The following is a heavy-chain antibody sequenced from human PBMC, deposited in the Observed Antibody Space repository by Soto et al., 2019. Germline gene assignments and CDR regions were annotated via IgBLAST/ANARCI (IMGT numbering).Heavy chain of an antibody. CDR2: IYYSGST. CDR3: ARGWIAAAGLDY. J-gene: IGHJ4*02. Sequence: QVQLQESGPGLVKPSETLSLTCTVSGGSISSYYWSWIRQPPGKGLEWIGYIYYSGSTNYNPSLKSRVTISVDTSQNQFSLKLSSVTAADTAVYYCARGWIAAAGLDYWGQGTLVTVSS. V-gene: IGHV4-59*01. D-gene: IGHD6-25*01. CDR1: GGSISSYY.